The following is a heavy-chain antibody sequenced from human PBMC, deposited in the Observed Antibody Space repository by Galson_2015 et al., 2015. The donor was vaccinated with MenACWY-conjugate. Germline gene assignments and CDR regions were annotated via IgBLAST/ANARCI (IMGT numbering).Heavy chain of an antibody. Sequence: SLRLSCAASGFTVSSYYMSWVRQAPGKGPEWVSVIRSAGSTVYADSVQGRFTISRDTSKNTLFLQMNSLRAEDTAVYYCARDCSGGGCSYFFDVWGQGTLVTVSS. D-gene: IGHD2-15*01. CDR3: ARDCSGGGCSYFFDV. CDR1: GFTVSSYY. V-gene: IGHV3-53*01. CDR2: IRSAGST. J-gene: IGHJ4*02.